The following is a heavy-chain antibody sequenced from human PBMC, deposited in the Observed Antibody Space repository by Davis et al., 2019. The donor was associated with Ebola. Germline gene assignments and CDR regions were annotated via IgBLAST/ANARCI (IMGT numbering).Heavy chain of an antibody. CDR2: INPKSGAT. V-gene: IGHV1-2*02. Sequence: ASVQVSCKAAADIFTSYGITWVRQAPGQGLEWMGRINPKSGATTYAQRFQGRVTMTRDTSSGTAYMDLGSLKSDDTAVYYCARGPAANAPLDYWGQGTLVTVSS. CDR1: ADIFTSYG. J-gene: IGHJ4*02. D-gene: IGHD2-2*01. CDR3: ARGPAANAPLDY.